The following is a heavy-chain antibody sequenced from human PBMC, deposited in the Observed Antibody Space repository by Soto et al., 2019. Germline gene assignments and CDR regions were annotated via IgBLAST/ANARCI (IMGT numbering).Heavy chain of an antibody. V-gene: IGHV4-34*01. CDR2: INHSGST. D-gene: IGHD3-9*01. CDR1: GGSFSGYY. Sequence: SETLSLTCAVYGGSFSGYYWSWIRQPPGKGLEWIGEINHSGSTNYNPSLKSRVTISVDTSKNQFSLKLSSVTAADTAVYYCAGRHYDILTGLPSFDYWGQGTLVTVSS. J-gene: IGHJ4*02. CDR3: AGRHYDILTGLPSFDY.